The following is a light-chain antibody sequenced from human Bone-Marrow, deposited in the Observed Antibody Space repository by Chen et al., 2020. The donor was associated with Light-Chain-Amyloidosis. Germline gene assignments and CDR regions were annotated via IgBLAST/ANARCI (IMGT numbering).Light chain of an antibody. V-gene: IGLV3-25*03. J-gene: IGLJ2*01. CDR2: RDT. CDR1: DLPTKY. Sequence: SYELTQPPSVSVSPGQTARITCSGDDLPTKYAYWYQQKPGQAPVLVIHRDTERPSGISERVSGSSSGTKATLTISGVQAEDEVDYNCQSADSSGTYEVIFGGGTKLTVL. CDR3: QSADSSGTYEVI.